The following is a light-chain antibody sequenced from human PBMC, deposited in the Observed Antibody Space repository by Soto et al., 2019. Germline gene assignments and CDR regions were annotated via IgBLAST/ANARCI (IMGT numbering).Light chain of an antibody. V-gene: IGKV1-5*01. Sequence: DIQMTQSPSTLSAAVGDRVTITCRASQRISSWLAWYQQKPGKAPKFLFYDASNLERGVPSRFSGSGSGTEFTLNISSLQPDDFASYYCQQYMCYPWTFDQGTKVDTK. CDR1: QRISSW. CDR2: DAS. CDR3: QQYMCYPWT. J-gene: IGKJ1*01.